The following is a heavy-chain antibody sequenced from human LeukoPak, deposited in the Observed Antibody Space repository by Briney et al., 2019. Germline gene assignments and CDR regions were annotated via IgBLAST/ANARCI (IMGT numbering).Heavy chain of an antibody. J-gene: IGHJ4*02. Sequence: GGSLRLSCAASGFTFSSYSMNWVRQAPGKGLEWVSSISSSSSYIYYADSVKGRFTISRDNSKNTLYLQMNSLRAEDTAVYYCARDTTTVTTPNYYFDYWGQGTLVTVSS. CDR2: ISSSSSYI. D-gene: IGHD4-17*01. V-gene: IGHV3-21*01. CDR3: ARDTTTVTTPNYYFDY. CDR1: GFTFSSYS.